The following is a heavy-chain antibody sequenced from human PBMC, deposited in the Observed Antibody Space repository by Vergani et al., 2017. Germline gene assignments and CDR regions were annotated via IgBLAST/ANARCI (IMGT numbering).Heavy chain of an antibody. D-gene: IGHD4-11*01. V-gene: IGHV3-30*04. J-gene: IGHJ4*02. CDR2: ISYDGSNK. CDR1: GFTFSSYA. Sequence: QVQLVESGGGVVQPGRSLRLSCAASGFTFSSYAMHSVRQAPGKGLEWVAVISYDGSNKYYADSVKGRFTISRDNSKNTLYLQMNSLRAEDTAVYYCARDRVGLQSYYFDYWGQGTLVTVSS. CDR3: ARDRVGLQSYYFDY.